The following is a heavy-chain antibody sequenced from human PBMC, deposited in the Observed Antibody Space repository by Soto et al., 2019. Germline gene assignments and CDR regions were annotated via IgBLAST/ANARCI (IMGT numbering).Heavy chain of an antibody. CDR1: GDSVSIGTYY. D-gene: IGHD4-17*01. J-gene: IGHJ4*02. CDR3: ARGLDYVGFDY. CDR2: IYYRGST. V-gene: IGHV4-61*01. Sequence: QVQLQESGPGLVKPSETLSLTCIVSGDSVSIGTYYWSWIRQPPGKGLEWIGYIYYRGSTNYNPSLKSQVTISIDTSRNQFSLKVNSVTAADTAVYYCARGLDYVGFDYWGQGTLVAVSS.